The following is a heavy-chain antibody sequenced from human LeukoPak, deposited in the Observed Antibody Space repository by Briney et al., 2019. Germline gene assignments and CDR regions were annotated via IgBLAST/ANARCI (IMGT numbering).Heavy chain of an antibody. CDR3: ARYCTSTTCILRGFDY. Sequence: PSETLSLTCSVSGYSFTGGHYWGWIRQPPGKGLEWIANIYHTGSAHYNPSLKSRVTISVDTSKNQFSLKLSSVTAADTAVYYCARYCTSTTCILRGFDYWGQGTLVTVSS. V-gene: IGHV4-38-2*01. CDR2: IYHTGSA. J-gene: IGHJ4*02. CDR1: GYSFTGGHY. D-gene: IGHD2-2*01.